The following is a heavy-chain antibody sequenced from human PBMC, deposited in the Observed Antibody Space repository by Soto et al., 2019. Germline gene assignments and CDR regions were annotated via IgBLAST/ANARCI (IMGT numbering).Heavy chain of an antibody. CDR1: GDSVSSSSYY. CDR2: IHHSGTT. J-gene: IGHJ5*02. Sequence: QVQLQESGPGLVKPSQPLSLTCTVSGDSVSSSSYYWSWIRQHPGKGLEWIGYIHHSGTTYYNPSLKSRITLSVDTSKNQFSLRLSSVTAADTAVYYCASGLGYKAWGQGTLVTVSS. CDR3: ASGLGYKA. D-gene: IGHD1-1*01. V-gene: IGHV4-31*03.